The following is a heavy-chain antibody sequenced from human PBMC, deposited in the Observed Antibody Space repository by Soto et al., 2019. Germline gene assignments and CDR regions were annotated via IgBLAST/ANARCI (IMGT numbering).Heavy chain of an antibody. CDR1: GGSISSGDYY. CDR2: IYYSGST. CDR3: ARAADDYDSSGYSPDYFDY. J-gene: IGHJ4*02. D-gene: IGHD3-22*01. V-gene: IGHV4-30-4*01. Sequence: QVQLQESGPGLVKPSQTLSLTCTVSGGSISSGDYYWSWIRQPPGKGLEWIGYIYYSGSTYYNPSLKSRVTISGDTSKNQFSLKLSSVTAADTAVYYCARAADDYDSSGYSPDYFDYWGQGTLVTVSS.